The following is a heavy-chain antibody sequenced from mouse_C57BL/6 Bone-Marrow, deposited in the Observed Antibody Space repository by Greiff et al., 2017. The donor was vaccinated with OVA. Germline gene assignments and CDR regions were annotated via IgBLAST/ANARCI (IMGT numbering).Heavy chain of an antibody. Sequence: EVQRVDSGGGLVQSGRSLRLSCATSGFTFSDFYMEWVRQAPGKGLEWIAASRNKANDYTTEYSASVKGRFIVSRDTSQSILYLQMNALRAEDTAIYYCARDAPYDYPFAYWGQGTLVTVSA. V-gene: IGHV7-1*01. CDR1: GFTFSDFY. J-gene: IGHJ3*01. CDR3: ARDAPYDYPFAY. D-gene: IGHD2-4*01. CDR2: SRNKANDYTT.